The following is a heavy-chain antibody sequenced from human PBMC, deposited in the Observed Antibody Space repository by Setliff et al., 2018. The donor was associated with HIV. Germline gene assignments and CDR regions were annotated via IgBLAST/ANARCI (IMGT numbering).Heavy chain of an antibody. CDR1: GLTFNRYW. V-gene: IGHV5-51*01. D-gene: IGHD3-3*01. J-gene: IGHJ4*02. CDR3: ASGRKKNYDLFSGYYRILGVDFDY. Sequence: GGSLRLSCVASGLTFNRYWMSWVRQMPGKGLEWMGIISPDDSDTRYSPSFQGQVTISADKSISTAYLQWSSLKASDTAMYYCASGRKKNYDLFSGYYRILGVDFDYWGQGTLVTVSS. CDR2: ISPDDSDT.